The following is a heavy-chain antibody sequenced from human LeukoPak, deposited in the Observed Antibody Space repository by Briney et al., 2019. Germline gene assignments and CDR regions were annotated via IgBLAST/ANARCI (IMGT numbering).Heavy chain of an antibody. J-gene: IGHJ4*02. D-gene: IGHD3-22*01. CDR3: ARGRSAYDGSGYYYGN. Sequence: SETLSLTCTVSGGSISSSSYYWGWIRQPPGKGLEWIGSIYYSGSTYYNPSLKSRVTISVDTSKNQFSLNLSSVTAADTAVYYCARGRSAYDGSGYYYGNWGQGTLVTVSS. CDR1: GGSISSSSYY. CDR2: IYYSGST. V-gene: IGHV4-39*01.